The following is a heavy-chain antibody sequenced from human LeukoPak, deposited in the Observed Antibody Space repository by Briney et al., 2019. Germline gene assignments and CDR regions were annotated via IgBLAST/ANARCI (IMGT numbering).Heavy chain of an antibody. CDR3: ARGIPGYSSSWYLPDY. CDR2: ISSSGSTI. Sequence: GGSLRLSCAASGFTFSDYYMSWIRQAPGKGLEWVSYISSSGSTIYYADSVKGRFTISRDNAKNSLYLQMNSLRAEDTAVYYCARGIPGYSSSWYLPDYWGQGTLVTVSS. D-gene: IGHD6-13*01. V-gene: IGHV3-11*01. J-gene: IGHJ4*02. CDR1: GFTFSDYY.